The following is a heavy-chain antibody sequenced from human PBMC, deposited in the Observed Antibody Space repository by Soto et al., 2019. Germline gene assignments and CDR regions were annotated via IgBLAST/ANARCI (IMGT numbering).Heavy chain of an antibody. CDR3: AKDGPIYDYVWGSYRYTEIDYFHY. CDR1: GFTFSTYA. CDR2: ISGSGGST. V-gene: IGHV3-23*01. Sequence: GGSLRLSCAASGFTFSTYAMSLGRQAPGKGLEWVSAISGSGGSTYYADSVKGRVTISRDNSKNTLYLQMNSLRAEDTAVYYCAKDGPIYDYVWGSYRYTEIDYFHYWGQGTLVTVSS. D-gene: IGHD3-16*02. J-gene: IGHJ4*02.